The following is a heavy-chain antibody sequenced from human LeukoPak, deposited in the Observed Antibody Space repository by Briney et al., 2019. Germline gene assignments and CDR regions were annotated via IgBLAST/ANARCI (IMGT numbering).Heavy chain of an antibody. CDR1: GDSMGSGYYF. D-gene: IGHD3-16*01. CDR3: VRYRELGWIGP. J-gene: IGHJ5*02. Sequence: SQALFLTCTVSGDSMGSGYYFWAWLRQSAGKGLEGIGRIDSDGIANYNPCLRSRVPISVDTSNNQFSLKVKSVTAAATATYYCVRYRELGWIGPWGQGILVTVSS. CDR2: IDSDGIA. V-gene: IGHV4-61*02.